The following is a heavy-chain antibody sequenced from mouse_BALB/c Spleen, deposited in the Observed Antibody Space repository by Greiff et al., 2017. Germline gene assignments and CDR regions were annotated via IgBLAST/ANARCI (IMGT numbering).Heavy chain of an antibody. Sequence: VQLQQSGPGLVKPSQSLSLTCTVTGYSITSDYAWNWIRQFPGNKLEWMGYISYSGSTSYNPSLKSRISITRDTSKNQFFLQLNSVTTEDTATYYCARLYYGNYDYAMDYWGQGTSVTVSS. CDR2: ISYSGST. CDR1: GYSITSDYA. CDR3: ARLYYGNYDYAMDY. J-gene: IGHJ4*01. D-gene: IGHD2-1*01. V-gene: IGHV3-2*02.